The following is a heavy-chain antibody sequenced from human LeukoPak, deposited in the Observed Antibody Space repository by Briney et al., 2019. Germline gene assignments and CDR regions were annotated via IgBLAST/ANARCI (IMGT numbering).Heavy chain of an antibody. V-gene: IGHV3-23*01. CDR1: GFTFDSYA. CDR2: ISRSGGST. Sequence: PGGSLRLSCAASGFTFDSYAMSWVRQAPGEGLEWVSGISRSGGSTYYADSVKGRFTISRENSKNTLFLQMNSLRAEDTAVYYCARAGAVAGTAPFDFWGQGTLVTVSS. D-gene: IGHD6-19*01. CDR3: ARAGAVAGTAPFDF. J-gene: IGHJ4*02.